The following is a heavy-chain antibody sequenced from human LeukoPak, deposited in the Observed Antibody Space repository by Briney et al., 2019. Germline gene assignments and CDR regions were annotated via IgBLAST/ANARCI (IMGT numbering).Heavy chain of an antibody. Sequence: SETLSLTCAVSGGSISSGGYYWSWVRQHPGKGLEWIGSIFGSGSTYYNPSLKSRLTISVDTSKNQFSLKLTSVIAADTAVYYCARDFTGGTFDTWGQGTMVSVSS. D-gene: IGHD3-16*01. V-gene: IGHV4-31*11. CDR2: IFGSGST. J-gene: IGHJ3*02. CDR1: GGSISSGGYY. CDR3: ARDFTGGTFDT.